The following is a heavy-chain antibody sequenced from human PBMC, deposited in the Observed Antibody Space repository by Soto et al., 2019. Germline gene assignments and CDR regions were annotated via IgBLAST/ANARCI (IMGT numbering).Heavy chain of an antibody. CDR2: ISSRSNYI. Sequence: KSGGSLRLSCVGSGFDFSNYNMNWVRQAPGKGLEWVSSISSRSNYIYYTDSLKGRFTISRDNTKNSVYLQLSSLRAEDSALYYCARDDGMWNFDMDVWGQGTTVTVSS. J-gene: IGHJ6*02. CDR3: ARDDGMWNFDMDV. CDR1: GFDFSNYN. D-gene: IGHD1-7*01. V-gene: IGHV3-21*01.